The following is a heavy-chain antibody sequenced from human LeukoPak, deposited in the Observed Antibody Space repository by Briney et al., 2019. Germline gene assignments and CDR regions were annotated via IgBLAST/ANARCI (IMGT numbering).Heavy chain of an antibody. J-gene: IGHJ4*02. CDR3: ARDYDFWSGYYSPTRGYFGY. CDR2: IRYDGSNK. V-gene: IGHV3-30*02. Sequence: PGGSLRLSCAASGFTFSGSGMHWVRQAPGKGLEWVTFIRYDGSNKYYTDSVKGRFTISRDNSKNTLYLQMDSLRAEDTAVYYCARDYDFWSGYYSPTRGYFGYWGQGTRVTVSS. CDR1: GFTFSGSG. D-gene: IGHD3-3*01.